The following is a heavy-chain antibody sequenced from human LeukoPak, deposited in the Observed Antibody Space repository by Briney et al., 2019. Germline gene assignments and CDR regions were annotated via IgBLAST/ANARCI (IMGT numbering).Heavy chain of an antibody. J-gene: IGHJ5*02. CDR1: GFTFSSYE. Sequence: PGGSLRLSCAASGFTFSSYEMNWVRQAPGKGLEWVAFIRYDGSNKYYADSVKGRFTISRDNSKNTLYLQMNSLRAEDTAVYYCAKDRHYYGMNWFDPWGQGTLVTVSS. D-gene: IGHD3-10*01. V-gene: IGHV3-30*02. CDR3: AKDRHYYGMNWFDP. CDR2: IRYDGSNK.